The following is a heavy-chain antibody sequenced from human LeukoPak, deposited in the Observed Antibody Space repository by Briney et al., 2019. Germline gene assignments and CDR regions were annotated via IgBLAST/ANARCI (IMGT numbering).Heavy chain of an antibody. CDR3: AKDISGSYYGHFDY. CDR2: ISWNSGSI. J-gene: IGHJ4*02. Sequence: QPGGSLRLSCAASGFTFDDYAMHWVRQAPGKGLEWVSGISWNSGSIGYADSVKGRFTISRDNAKNSLYLQMNSLRAEDTALYYCAKDISGSYYGHFDYWGQGTLVTVSS. D-gene: IGHD1-26*01. V-gene: IGHV3-9*01. CDR1: GFTFDDYA.